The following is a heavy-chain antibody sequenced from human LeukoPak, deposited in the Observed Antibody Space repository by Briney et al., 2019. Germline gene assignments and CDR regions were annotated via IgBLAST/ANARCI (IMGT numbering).Heavy chain of an antibody. Sequence: SETLSLTCTVSGGSISSYYWSWIRQPPGKGLEWIGYIYYSGSTNYNPSLKSRVAISVDTSKNQFSLRLSSVTAADTAVYYCARVTGYMVEDYFDYWGQGTLVTVSS. CDR3: ARVTGYMVEDYFDY. V-gene: IGHV4-59*01. CDR2: IYYSGST. D-gene: IGHD6-13*01. J-gene: IGHJ4*02. CDR1: GGSISSYY.